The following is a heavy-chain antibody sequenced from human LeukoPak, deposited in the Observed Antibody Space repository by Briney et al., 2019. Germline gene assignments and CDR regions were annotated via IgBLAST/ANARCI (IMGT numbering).Heavy chain of an antibody. D-gene: IGHD3-22*01. CDR3: TTSSSSGYYPYYYYMDV. CDR1: GFTFSNAW. J-gene: IGHJ6*03. CDR2: NKSKTDGGTT. V-gene: IGHV3-15*01. Sequence: GGSLRLSCAASGFTFSNAWMSWVRQAPGKGLEWVGRNKSKTDGGTTDYAARVKGIFTISRDDSKNTLYLQMNSLKTEDTAMYYCTTSSSSGYYPYYYYMDVWGKGTTVTVSS.